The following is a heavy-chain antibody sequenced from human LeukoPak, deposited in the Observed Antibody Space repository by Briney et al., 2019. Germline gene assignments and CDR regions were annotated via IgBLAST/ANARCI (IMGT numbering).Heavy chain of an antibody. CDR2: IRYDGSNK. Sequence: PGGSLRLSCAASGFTFSSYGMHWVRQAPGKGLEWVAFIRYDGSNKYYADSVKGRFTISRDNSKNTLYLQMNSLRAEDTAVYYCAKVYCSGGSCYDYFDYWGQGTLVTVSS. V-gene: IGHV3-30*02. J-gene: IGHJ4*02. D-gene: IGHD2-15*01. CDR1: GFTFSSYG. CDR3: AKVYCSGGSCYDYFDY.